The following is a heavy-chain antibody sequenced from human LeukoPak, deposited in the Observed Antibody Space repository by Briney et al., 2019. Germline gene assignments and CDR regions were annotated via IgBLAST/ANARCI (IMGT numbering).Heavy chain of an antibody. CDR3: ATNCGGDCYSTAGFDY. Sequence: PSETLSLTCTVSGGSISSYYWSWIRQPPGKGLEWIGYIYYSGSTNYNPSLKSRVTISVDTSKNQFSLKLSSVTAADTAVYYCATNCGGDCYSTAGFDYWGQGTLVTVSS. CDR1: GGSISSYY. J-gene: IGHJ4*02. CDR2: IYYSGST. V-gene: IGHV4-59*01. D-gene: IGHD2-21*02.